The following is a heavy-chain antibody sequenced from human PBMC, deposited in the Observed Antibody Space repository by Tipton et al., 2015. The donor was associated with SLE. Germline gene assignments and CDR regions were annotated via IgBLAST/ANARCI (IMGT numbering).Heavy chain of an antibody. CDR1: GFTFTTYA. V-gene: IGHV3-30*04. Sequence: SLRLSCAASGFTFTTYAMHWVRQAPGKGLEWVAVISYDGSNKYYADSVKGRFTISRDNYKNTLYLQMSSLRAEDTAVYYCASEHRLVRVSLNSWCQGTMVTVSS. J-gene: IGHJ3*02. D-gene: IGHD6-19*01. CDR3: ASEHRLVRVSLNS. CDR2: ISYDGSNK.